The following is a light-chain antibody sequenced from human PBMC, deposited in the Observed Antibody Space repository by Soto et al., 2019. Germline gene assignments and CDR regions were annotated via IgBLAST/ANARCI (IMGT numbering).Light chain of an antibody. CDR1: QGISHY. J-gene: IGKJ1*01. Sequence: DIQMTQSPSSLSASVGDRVTITCRATQGISHYLAWYQQKPGKVPKLLIYAASTRATDIPARFSGSGSGTEFTLTISSLQSEDSAVYYCHQYNFWPTFGQGTKVDIK. CDR3: HQYNFWPT. V-gene: IGKV1-27*01. CDR2: AAS.